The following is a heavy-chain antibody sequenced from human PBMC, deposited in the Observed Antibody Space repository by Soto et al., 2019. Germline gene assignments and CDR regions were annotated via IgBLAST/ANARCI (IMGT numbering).Heavy chain of an antibody. CDR2: FDPEDGET. Sequence: ASVKVSCKVSGYTLTELSMHWVRQAPGKGLEWMGGFDPEDGETIYAQKFQGRVTMTEDTSTDTAYMELSSLRSEDTAVYYCATVVCSGGSCYNWFDPWGQGTLVTVSS. J-gene: IGHJ5*02. CDR3: ATVVCSGGSCYNWFDP. V-gene: IGHV1-24*01. CDR1: GYTLTELS. D-gene: IGHD2-15*01.